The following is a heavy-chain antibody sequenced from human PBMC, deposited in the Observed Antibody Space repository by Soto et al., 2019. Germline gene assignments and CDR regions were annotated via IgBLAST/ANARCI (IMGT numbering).Heavy chain of an antibody. CDR1: GFTFSGSA. Sequence: EVQLVESGGGLVQPGGSLKLSCAASGFTFSGSAMHWVRQASGKGLEWVGRIRSKANSYATAYAASVKGRFTISRDDSKNTAYLQMNSLKTEDTAVYYCTRWAEGGWFPALDYWGQGTLVTVSS. J-gene: IGHJ4*02. CDR3: TRWAEGGWFPALDY. V-gene: IGHV3-73*01. CDR2: IRSKANSYAT. D-gene: IGHD6-19*01.